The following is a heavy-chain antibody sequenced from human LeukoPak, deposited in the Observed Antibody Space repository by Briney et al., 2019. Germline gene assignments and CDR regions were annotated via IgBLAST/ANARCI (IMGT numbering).Heavy chain of an antibody. J-gene: IGHJ4*02. Sequence: SKTLSLTCTVSGFSITTYYWSWIRQSPGNGLEWIGQIHSSGSSTYNPSLKSRVTISLDTSKNQFSLHLSSVTAADTAVYYCAKDIREVGESHYFDYWGQGTLVTVTS. V-gene: IGHV4-59*01. CDR3: AKDIREVGESHYFDY. D-gene: IGHD1-26*01. CDR2: IHSSGSS. CDR1: GFSITTYY.